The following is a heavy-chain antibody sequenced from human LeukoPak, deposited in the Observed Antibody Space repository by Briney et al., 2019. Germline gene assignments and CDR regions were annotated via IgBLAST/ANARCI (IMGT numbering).Heavy chain of an antibody. J-gene: IGHJ4*02. CDR3: AREGGPYRPLDY. CDR2: VHLSGRT. Sequence: SGTLSLTCGVSGGSISSTNWWTWVRQPPGEGLEWIGEVHLSGRTNYDPSLESRVTMSVDMSENHISLKLTSVTAADTAVYYCAREGGPYRPLDYSGQGTLVTVSS. CDR1: GGSISSTNW. V-gene: IGHV4-4*02.